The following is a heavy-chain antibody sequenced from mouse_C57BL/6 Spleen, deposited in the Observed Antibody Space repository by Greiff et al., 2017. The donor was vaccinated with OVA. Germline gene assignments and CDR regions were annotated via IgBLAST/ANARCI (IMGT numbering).Heavy chain of an antibody. CDR2: IDPENGDT. Sequence: EVQGVESGAELVRPGASVKLSCTASGFNIKDDYMHWVKQRPEQGLEWIGWIDPENGDTEYASKFQGKATITADTSSNTAYLQLSSLTSEDTAVYYCTTGQPRGFAYWGQGTLVTVSA. CDR1: GFNIKDDY. J-gene: IGHJ3*01. CDR3: TTGQPRGFAY. V-gene: IGHV14-4*01. D-gene: IGHD3-3*01.